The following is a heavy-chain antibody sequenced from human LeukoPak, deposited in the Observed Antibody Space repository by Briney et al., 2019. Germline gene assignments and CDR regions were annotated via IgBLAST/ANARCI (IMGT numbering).Heavy chain of an antibody. CDR1: GYTFTSYG. D-gene: IGHD4-11*01. CDR3: ASYSNYFHFDY. Sequence: ASVKVSCKASGYTFTSYGISWVRQAPGQGLEWMGWISAYNGNTNYAQKLQGRVTMTTDTSTSTAYMELRSLRSEDTAVYYCASYSNYFHFDYWGQGTLVTVSS. J-gene: IGHJ4*02. V-gene: IGHV1-18*01. CDR2: ISAYNGNT.